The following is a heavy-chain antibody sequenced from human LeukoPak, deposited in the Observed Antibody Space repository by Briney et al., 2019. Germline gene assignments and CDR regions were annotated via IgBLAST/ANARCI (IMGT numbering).Heavy chain of an antibody. D-gene: IGHD1-26*01. CDR1: GYTFTGYY. J-gene: IGHJ4*02. Sequence: GAPVKVSCKASGYTFTGYYMHWVRQAPGQGLEWMGWINPNSGGTNYAQKFQGRVTMTRDTSISTAYMELSRLRSDDTAVYYCATVTGLSSGSRLDYWGQGTLVTVSS. V-gene: IGHV1-2*02. CDR3: ATVTGLSSGSRLDY. CDR2: INPNSGGT.